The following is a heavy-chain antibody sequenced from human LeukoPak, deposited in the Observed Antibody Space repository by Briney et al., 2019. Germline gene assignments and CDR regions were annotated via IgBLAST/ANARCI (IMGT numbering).Heavy chain of an antibody. Sequence: PSETLSLTCTVSGGSISSYYWSWIRQPPGKGLEGIGYIYYSGSTNYNPSLKSRVTISVDTSKNQFSLKLSSVTAADTAVYYCARDHGRGYSGFDLGYWGQGTLVTVSS. V-gene: IGHV4-59*01. D-gene: IGHD5-12*01. CDR3: ARDHGRGYSGFDLGY. CDR2: IYYSGST. CDR1: GGSISSYY. J-gene: IGHJ4*02.